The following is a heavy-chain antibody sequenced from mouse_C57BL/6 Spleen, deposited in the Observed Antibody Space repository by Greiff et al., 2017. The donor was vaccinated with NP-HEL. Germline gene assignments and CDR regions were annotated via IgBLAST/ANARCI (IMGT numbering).Heavy chain of an antibody. CDR2: INPNNGGT. CDR3: ARNHGSSLYYAMDY. V-gene: IGHV1-18*01. CDR1: GYTFTDYN. J-gene: IGHJ4*01. D-gene: IGHD1-1*01. Sequence: VQLQQSGPELVKPGASVKIPCKASGYTFTDYNMDWVKQSHGKSLEWIGDINPNNGGTIYNQKFKGKATLTVDKSSSTAYMELRSLTSEDTAVYYCARNHGSSLYYAMDYWGQGTSVTVSS.